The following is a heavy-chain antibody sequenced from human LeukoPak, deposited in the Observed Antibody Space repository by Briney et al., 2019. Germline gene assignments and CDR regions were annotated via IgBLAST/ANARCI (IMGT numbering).Heavy chain of an antibody. Sequence: GGSLRLSCAASGFTFSSYAMHWVRQAPGKGLEWVAVISYDGSNKYYADSVKGRFTISRDNSKNTLYLQMNSLRAEDTAVYYCARSYSSGQPPHQFDYWGQGTLVTVSS. V-gene: IGHV3-30*04. CDR2: ISYDGSNK. J-gene: IGHJ4*02. D-gene: IGHD6-19*01. CDR1: GFTFSSYA. CDR3: ARSYSSGQPPHQFDY.